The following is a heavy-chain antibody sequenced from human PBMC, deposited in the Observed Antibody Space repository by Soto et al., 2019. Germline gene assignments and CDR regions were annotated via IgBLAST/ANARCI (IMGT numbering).Heavy chain of an antibody. CDR2: IYYSGST. CDR1: GGSIISYD. CDR3: ARHYGSCFDY. V-gene: IGHV4-59*08. J-gene: IGHJ4*02. Sequence: SETLSLTCTVSGGSIISYDCSWIRQPPGKGLEWIGYIYYSGSTNYNPSLKSRVTISVDTSKNQFSLKLSSVTAADTAVYYCARHYGSCFDYWGQGTLVTVS. D-gene: IGHD3-10*01.